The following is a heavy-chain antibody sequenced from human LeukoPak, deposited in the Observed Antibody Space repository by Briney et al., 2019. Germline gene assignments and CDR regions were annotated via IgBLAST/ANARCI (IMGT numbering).Heavy chain of an antibody. CDR1: GGSISSYY. J-gene: IGHJ4*02. Sequence: KPSETLSLTCTVSGGSISSYYWSWIRQPPGKGVEWIGYICYRGSTNYNPSLKSRVTISIDTSKNQFSLKLSSVTAADTAVYYCARVRSGYSYGPFDYWGQGTLVTVSS. D-gene: IGHD5-18*01. CDR2: ICYRGST. CDR3: ARVRSGYSYGPFDY. V-gene: IGHV4-59*01.